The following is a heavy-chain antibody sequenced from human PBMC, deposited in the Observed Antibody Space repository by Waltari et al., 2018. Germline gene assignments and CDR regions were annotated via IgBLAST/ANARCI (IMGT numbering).Heavy chain of an antibody. CDR3: AGGRVSAWGGGYYFGMDV. CDR2: LFAAGTT. V-gene: IGHV3-53*01. Sequence: EVQLEESGGGLIQPGGSLRLSCAPSGFSVSDNYMSWVRQAPGKGLEWVSVLFAAGTTYYSDSVKGRFFIARDNSKNTLYVKMISLGVEDRALCDWAGGRVSAWGGGYYFGMDVWGQGTTVTVSS. CDR1: GFSVSDNY. D-gene: IGHD3-16*01. J-gene: IGHJ6*02.